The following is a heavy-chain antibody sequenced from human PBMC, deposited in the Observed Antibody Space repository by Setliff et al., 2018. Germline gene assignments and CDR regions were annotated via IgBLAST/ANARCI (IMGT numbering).Heavy chain of an antibody. V-gene: IGHV4-61*02. CDR3: ARDSGYSSRWLDY. CDR1: GGSISSGSYY. D-gene: IGHD6-13*01. CDR2: IYTSGST. J-gene: IGHJ4*02. Sequence: SETLSLTCTVSGGSISSGSYYWSWIRQPAGKGLEWIGRIYTSGSTNYNPSLKSRVTISVDTSKNQFSLKLSSVTAADTAVYYCARDSGYSSRWLDYWGQGTLVTVSS.